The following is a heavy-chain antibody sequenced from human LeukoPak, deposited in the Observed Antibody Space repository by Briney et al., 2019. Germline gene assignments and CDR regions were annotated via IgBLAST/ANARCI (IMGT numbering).Heavy chain of an antibody. Sequence: GRSLRLSCAASGFTFSSYGMHWVRQAPGKGLEWVAVIWYDGSNKYYADSVKGRFTISRDNSKNTLYLQMNSLRAEDTAVYYCARAHTYYYDSSGLDFQHWGQGTLVTVSS. CDR2: IWYDGSNK. CDR3: ARAHTYYYDSSGLDFQH. V-gene: IGHV3-33*01. D-gene: IGHD3-22*01. CDR1: GFTFSSYG. J-gene: IGHJ1*01.